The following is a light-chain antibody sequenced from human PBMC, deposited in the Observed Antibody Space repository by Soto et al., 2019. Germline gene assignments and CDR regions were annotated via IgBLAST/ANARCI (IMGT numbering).Light chain of an antibody. CDR3: QQHGSSPWM. CDR2: GAS. J-gene: IGKJ1*01. Sequence: EVVLTQSPGILSLSPGERATLSCRASQSVSSSYVAWYQHIPGQTPRLLIYGASSRATGIPDRFSGSGSGTDFTLTISRLEPEDFAVYYCQQHGSSPWMFGQGTKVDIK. V-gene: IGKV3-20*01. CDR1: QSVSSSY.